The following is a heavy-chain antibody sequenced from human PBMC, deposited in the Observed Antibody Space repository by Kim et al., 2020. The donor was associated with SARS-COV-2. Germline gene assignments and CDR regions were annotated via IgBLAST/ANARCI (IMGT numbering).Heavy chain of an antibody. CDR3: ARGTCSSTTCYVEGGGFDI. J-gene: IGHJ3*02. D-gene: IGHD2-2*01. V-gene: IGHV3-11*05. Sequence: GRVTIARDNAKNSLYLKMNSLRAEDTAVYYCARGTCSSTTCYVEGGGFDIWGQGTMVTVSS.